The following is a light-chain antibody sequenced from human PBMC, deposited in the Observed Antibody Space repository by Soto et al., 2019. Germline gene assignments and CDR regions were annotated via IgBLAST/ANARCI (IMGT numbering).Light chain of an antibody. CDR2: EVS. V-gene: IGLV2-14*01. J-gene: IGLJ1*01. CDR1: SSDVGAYNF. Sequence: QSALTQPASLSGSPGQSITISCSGTSSDVGAYNFVSWYQQHPGKAPKLIISEVSDRPSGLSNRFSGSKSGNVASLTISGLQAEDEADYYCAAWDDSLRGYVFGTGTKLTVL. CDR3: AAWDDSLRGYV.